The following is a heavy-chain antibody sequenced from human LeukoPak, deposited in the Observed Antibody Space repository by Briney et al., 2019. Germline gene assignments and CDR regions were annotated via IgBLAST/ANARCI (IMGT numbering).Heavy chain of an antibody. Sequence: ASVKVSCKASGGTFSSYAISWVRQAPGQGLEWMGWINTNTGNPTYAQGFTGRFVFSLDTSVSTAYLQISSLKAEDTAVYYCAREGQQLGGYYFDYWGQGTLVTVSS. CDR3: AREGQQLGGYYFDY. J-gene: IGHJ4*02. CDR2: INTNTGNP. D-gene: IGHD6-13*01. V-gene: IGHV7-4-1*02. CDR1: GGTFSSYA.